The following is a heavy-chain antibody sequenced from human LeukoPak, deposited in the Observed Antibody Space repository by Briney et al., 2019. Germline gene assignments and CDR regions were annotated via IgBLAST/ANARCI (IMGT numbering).Heavy chain of an antibody. D-gene: IGHD3-3*01. CDR1: GDSVSSNSAA. Sequence: SQTLSLTCAISGDSVSSNSAAWNWIRQSPSRGLEWLGRTYYRSKWYNDYAVSVKSRRTINPDTSKNQFSLQLNSVTPEDTAVYYCAREPYYDFWSGYYIGRNWFDPWGQGTLVTVSS. CDR3: AREPYYDFWSGYYIGRNWFDP. CDR2: TYYRSKWYN. V-gene: IGHV6-1*01. J-gene: IGHJ5*01.